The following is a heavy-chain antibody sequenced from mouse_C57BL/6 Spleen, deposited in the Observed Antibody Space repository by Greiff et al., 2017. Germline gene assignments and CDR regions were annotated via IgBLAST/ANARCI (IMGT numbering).Heavy chain of an antibody. CDR2: IYPGDGDT. CDR3: AREGNYDYAYAIDD. CDR1: GYAFSSSW. V-gene: IGHV1-82*01. D-gene: IGHD2-4*01. Sequence: QVQLKQSGPELVKPGASVKISCKASGYAFSSSWMNWVKQRPGKGLEWIGRIYPGDGDTNYNGKFKGKATLTADKSSRTAYMQLSILTSEDSAVYFCAREGNYDYAYAIDDWGQGTSVTVSS. J-gene: IGHJ4*01.